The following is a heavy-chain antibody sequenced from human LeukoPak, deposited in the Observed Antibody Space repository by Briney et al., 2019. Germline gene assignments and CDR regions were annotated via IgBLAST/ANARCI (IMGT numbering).Heavy chain of an antibody. J-gene: IGHJ4*02. CDR1: GFTFGSYA. D-gene: IGHD6-19*01. V-gene: IGHV3-23*01. CDR3: AKTTAGYSSGRYPGWPVDY. Sequence: GGSQRLSCAASGFTFGSYAMYWVRQAPGKGLEWVSGISGSGGSTFYADSVKSRFTISRDNSENTVYLQMNSLRADDTAVYYCAKTTAGYSSGRYPGWPVDYWGQGTLVTVSS. CDR2: ISGSGGST.